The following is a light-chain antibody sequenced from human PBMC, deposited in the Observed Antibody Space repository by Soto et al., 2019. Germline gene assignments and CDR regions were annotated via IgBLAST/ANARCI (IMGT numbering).Light chain of an antibody. CDR3: QQHNSSPWT. CDR2: DVS. J-gene: IGKJ1*01. V-gene: IGKV1-5*01. CDR1: QTTGDW. Sequence: DIQLTQSPSFLSASVGDRVTITCRASQTTGDWLAWYQQKPGKAPHLLIYDVSSLESGVPSRFSGRGSGTEFTLTIDGLQPDDFATYYCQQHNSSPWTFGQGTKVDIK.